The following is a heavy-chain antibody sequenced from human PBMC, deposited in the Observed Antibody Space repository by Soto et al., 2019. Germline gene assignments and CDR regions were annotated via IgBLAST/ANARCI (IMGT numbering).Heavy chain of an antibody. J-gene: IGHJ4*02. CDR3: ARGGDFWSGYSDY. V-gene: IGHV1-8*01. CDR1: GYTFTGYV. Sequence: ASVKVSCKPSGYTFTGYVINWVRQATGQGLEWMGWMNPNSGNTGYAQKFQGRVTMTRNTSISTAYMELSSLRSEDTAVYYCARGGDFWSGYSDYWGQGTLVTVSS. D-gene: IGHD3-3*01. CDR2: MNPNSGNT.